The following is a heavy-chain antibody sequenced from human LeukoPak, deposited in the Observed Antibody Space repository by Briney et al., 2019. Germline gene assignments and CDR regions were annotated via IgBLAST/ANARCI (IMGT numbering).Heavy chain of an antibody. D-gene: IGHD2-15*01. J-gene: IGHJ5*02. CDR1: GGSVSSGSYY. CDR2: IYYSGST. V-gene: IGHV4-61*01. Sequence: SSETLSLTCTVSGGSVSSGSYYWSWIRQPPGKGLEWIGYIYYSGSTNYNPSLKSRVTISVDTSKNQFSLKLSSVTAADTAVYYCARDRGYCSGGSCYRWFDPWGQGTLVTVSS. CDR3: ARDRGYCSGGSCYRWFDP.